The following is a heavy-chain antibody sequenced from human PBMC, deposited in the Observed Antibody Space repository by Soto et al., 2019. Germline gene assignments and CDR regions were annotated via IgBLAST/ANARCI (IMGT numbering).Heavy chain of an antibody. Sequence: EVQLVESGGGLVQPGGSLRLSCVDSGFTLSSYWMSWVRQAPGKGREGVGNIKQEGSEENYVDSVKGRFTISRDNAKNSMYLQMNSLRAEDTAVYYCARIASSGRGWDVWGQGTTVVVSS. D-gene: IGHD3-10*01. V-gene: IGHV3-7*01. CDR3: ARIASSGRGWDV. CDR1: GFTLSSYW. J-gene: IGHJ6*02. CDR2: IKQEGSEE.